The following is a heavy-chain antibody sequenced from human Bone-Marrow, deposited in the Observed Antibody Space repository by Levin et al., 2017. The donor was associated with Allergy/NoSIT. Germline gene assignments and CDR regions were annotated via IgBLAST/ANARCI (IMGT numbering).Heavy chain of an antibody. D-gene: IGHD5-12*01. J-gene: IGHJ4*02. CDR2: RYYSGST. V-gene: IGHV4-61*01. CDR1: GGSVSSGSYY. CDR3: ARDRSGSYFDY. Sequence: SQTLSLTCTVSGGSVSSGSYYWSWIRQPPGKGLEWIGYRYYSGSTSYNPSLKSRVTISADTSKNQFSLKLTSVTAADTAVYYCARDRSGSYFDYWGQGTLVTVSA.